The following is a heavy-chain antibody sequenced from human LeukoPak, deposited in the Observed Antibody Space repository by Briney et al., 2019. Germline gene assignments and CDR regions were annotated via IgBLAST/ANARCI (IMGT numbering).Heavy chain of an antibody. D-gene: IGHD3-10*01. CDR3: ARGREVRGVAETPHVLIDY. V-gene: IGHV4-34*01. J-gene: IGHJ4*02. CDR2: INHSGST. Sequence: PSETLSLTCAVYGGSFSGYYWSWIRQPPGMGLEWIGEINHSGSTNYNPSLKSRVTISVDTSKNQFSLKLSSVTAADTAVYYCARGREVRGVAETPHVLIDYWGQGTLVTVSS. CDR1: GGSFSGYY.